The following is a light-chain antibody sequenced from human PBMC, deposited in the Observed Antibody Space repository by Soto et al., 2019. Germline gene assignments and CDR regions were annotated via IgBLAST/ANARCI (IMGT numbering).Light chain of an antibody. Sequence: DIVMTQTPLSSHVTLGQSASISCSSSQSLADTVGNTHLSWLQQRPGQSPRLLINQVSNRFFGVPDRVSGSGAGTDFTLHISRVEAEDVGRYYCMQTAQFPRTFGQGTKVEI. V-gene: IGKV2-24*01. CDR2: QVS. CDR3: MQTAQFPRT. CDR1: QSLADTVGNTH. J-gene: IGKJ1*01.